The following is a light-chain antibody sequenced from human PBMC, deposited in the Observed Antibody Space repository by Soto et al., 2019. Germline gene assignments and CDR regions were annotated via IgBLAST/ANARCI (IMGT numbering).Light chain of an antibody. Sequence: ETVMTQSPATLSVSPGERATLSCRASQSVDTKLAWYQHKPGQALRLLIYGASTRATGIPARFSGSGSGTEFTLTSSGLQSEDYAVYFCQQYNNWYTYDRGTKLEIK. CDR1: QSVDTK. CDR2: GAS. J-gene: IGKJ2*01. V-gene: IGKV3-15*01. CDR3: QQYNNWYT.